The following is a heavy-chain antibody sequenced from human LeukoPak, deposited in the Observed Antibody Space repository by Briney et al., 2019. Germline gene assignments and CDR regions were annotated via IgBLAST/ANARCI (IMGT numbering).Heavy chain of an antibody. CDR2: INPNSGAT. D-gene: IGHD2-15*01. V-gene: IGHV1-2*02. CDR3: ARVGYCSGGSCYSPYFQH. J-gene: IGHJ1*01. CDR1: VGTFSSYA. Sequence: ASVKVSCKASVGTFSSYAISWVRQAPGQGLEWMGWINPNSGATNYAQKFQGRVTMTRDTSISTAYMELSRLRADDTAVYYCARVGYCSGGSCYSPYFQHWGQGTLVTVSS.